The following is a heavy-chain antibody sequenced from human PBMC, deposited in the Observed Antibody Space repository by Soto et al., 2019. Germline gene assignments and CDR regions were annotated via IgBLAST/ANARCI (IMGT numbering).Heavy chain of an antibody. CDR1: GFTFSDYS. CDR3: ARDGYGYNSLDN. V-gene: IGHV3-48*01. J-gene: IGHJ4*02. Sequence: EVQLVESGGGLVHPGGSLRLSCAASGFTFSDYSMNWVRQAPGKGLEWVSYITSDGGVTYYADSVKGRFSVSRDNDKNSLYLQMNNLRAEDTAVYYCARDGYGYNSLDNWGQGTLVTVSS. D-gene: IGHD3-16*02. CDR2: ITSDGGVT.